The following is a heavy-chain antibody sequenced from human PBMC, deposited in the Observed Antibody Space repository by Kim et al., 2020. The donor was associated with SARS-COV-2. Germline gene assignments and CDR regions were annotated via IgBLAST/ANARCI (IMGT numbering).Heavy chain of an antibody. CDR3: ARGYSTYYYDSSARGDTPYYFDY. CDR1: GGSISSSNW. CDR2: IYHSGST. J-gene: IGHJ4*02. V-gene: IGHV4-4*02. Sequence: SETLSLTCAVSGGSISSSNWWSWVRQPPGKGLEWIGEIYHSGSTNYNPSLKSRVTISVDKSKNQFSLKLSSVTAADTAVYYCARGYSTYYYDSSARGDTPYYFDYWGQGTLVTVSS. D-gene: IGHD3-22*01.